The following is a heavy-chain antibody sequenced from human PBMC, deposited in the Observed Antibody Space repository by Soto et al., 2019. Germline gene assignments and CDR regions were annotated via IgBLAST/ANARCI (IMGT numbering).Heavy chain of an antibody. D-gene: IGHD5-12*01. CDR1: GGTFSSYA. J-gene: IGHJ6*02. Sequence: SVKVSCKASGGTFSSYAISWVRQAPGQGLEWMGGIIPIFGTANYAQKFQGRVTITADESTSTAYMELSSLRSEDTAVYYCARDGGEMATIGYYYGMDVWGQGTTVTV. CDR3: ARDGGEMATIGYYYGMDV. CDR2: IIPIFGTA. V-gene: IGHV1-69*13.